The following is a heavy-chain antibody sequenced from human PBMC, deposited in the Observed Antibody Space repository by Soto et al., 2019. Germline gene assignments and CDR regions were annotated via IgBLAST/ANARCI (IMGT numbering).Heavy chain of an antibody. CDR1: GFTFNGYW. J-gene: IGHJ4*02. CDR3: ARGNYGSGSYSVFGFDY. V-gene: IGHV3-74*01. D-gene: IGHD3-10*01. CDR2: INSDGSST. Sequence: EVQLVESGGGLVQPGGSLRLSCAASGFTFNGYWIHWVRQAPGKGLVWVSRINSDGSSTSYADSVKGRFIISRDNAKNTLYLQMNSLTAEDTAVYYCARGNYGSGSYSVFGFDYWGQGTLVTVSS.